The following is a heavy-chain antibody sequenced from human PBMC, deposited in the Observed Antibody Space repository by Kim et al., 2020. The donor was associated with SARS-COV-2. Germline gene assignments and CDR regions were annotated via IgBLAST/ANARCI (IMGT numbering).Heavy chain of an antibody. J-gene: IGHJ4*02. CDR3: ARDEGIVGAPFDY. Sequence: AQKLQGRVPMTTDTSTSTAYMELRSLRSDDTAVYYCARDEGIVGAPFDYWGQGTLVTVSS. V-gene: IGHV1-18*01. D-gene: IGHD1-26*01.